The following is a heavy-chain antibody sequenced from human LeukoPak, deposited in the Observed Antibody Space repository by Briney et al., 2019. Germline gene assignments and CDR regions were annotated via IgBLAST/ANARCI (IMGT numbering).Heavy chain of an antibody. CDR3: APIYSSSWFHFDY. D-gene: IGHD6-13*01. CDR2: ISGSGGST. CDR1: GFTFSSYA. V-gene: IGHV3-23*01. J-gene: IGHJ4*02. Sequence: GGSLRLSCAASGFTFSSYAMSWVRQAPGKGLEWVSAISGSGGSTYYADSVKGRFTISRDNSKNTLYLQMNSLRAEDTAVYYCAPIYSSSWFHFDYWGQGTLVTVSS.